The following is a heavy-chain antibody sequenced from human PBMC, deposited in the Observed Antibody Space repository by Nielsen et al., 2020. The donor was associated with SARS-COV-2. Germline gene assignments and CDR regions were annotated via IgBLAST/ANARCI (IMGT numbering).Heavy chain of an antibody. D-gene: IGHD3-9*01. V-gene: IGHV3-23*01. Sequence: WIRQPPGKGLEWVSAISGSGGSTYYADSVKGRFTISRDNSKNTLYLQMNSLRAEDTAVYYCAKDYDILTGYYPFFYFDYWGQGTLVTVSS. J-gene: IGHJ4*02. CDR3: AKDYDILTGYYPFFYFDY. CDR2: ISGSGGST.